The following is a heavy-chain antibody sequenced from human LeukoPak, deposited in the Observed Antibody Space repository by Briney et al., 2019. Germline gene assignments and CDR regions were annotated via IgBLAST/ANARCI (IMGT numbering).Heavy chain of an antibody. J-gene: IGHJ4*02. D-gene: IGHD3-16*01. CDR2: IIPILGIA. CDR3: AREVTFGGVIARGFGY. Sequence: ASVKVSCKASGGTFSSYAISWVRQAPGQGLEWMGRIIPILGIANYAQKFQGRVTITADKSTSTAYMELSSLRSDDTAVYYCAREVTFGGVIARGFGYWGQGTLVTVSS. CDR1: GGTFSSYA. V-gene: IGHV1-69*04.